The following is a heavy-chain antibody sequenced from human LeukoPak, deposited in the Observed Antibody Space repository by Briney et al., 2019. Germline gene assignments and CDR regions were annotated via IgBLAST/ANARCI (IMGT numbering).Heavy chain of an antibody. CDR1: GFNISKTY. J-gene: IGHJ5*02. CDR2: TYAGGAS. CDR3: ARADSSKWWGLDP. V-gene: IGHV3-53*01. Sequence: GESLSLSCAASGFNISKTYLMWARQAPGKRLEWVSVTYAGGASWYGDFVEGRFTISRDNSKNTVHLQMSGLRGDDTAIYYCARADSSKWWGLDPWGQGTLVTVAS. D-gene: IGHD2-21*02.